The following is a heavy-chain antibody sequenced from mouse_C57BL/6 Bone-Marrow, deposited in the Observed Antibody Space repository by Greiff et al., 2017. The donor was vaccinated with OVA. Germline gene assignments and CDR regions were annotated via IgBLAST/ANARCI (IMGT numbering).Heavy chain of an antibody. V-gene: IGHV7-3*01. CDR3: AIYCGLRRGYYARDY. D-gene: IGHD2-4*01. J-gene: IGHJ4*01. CDR2: IRHTANGYTT. Sequence: EVQRVESGGGLVQPGGSLSLSCAASGFTFTDYYMSWVRQPPGQALEWLGFIRHTANGYTTEYSASVKGRFTISSDYYQSILYLQMKALRAEDRATYYCAIYCGLRRGYYARDYWGQGTSVTVSS. CDR1: GFTFTDYY.